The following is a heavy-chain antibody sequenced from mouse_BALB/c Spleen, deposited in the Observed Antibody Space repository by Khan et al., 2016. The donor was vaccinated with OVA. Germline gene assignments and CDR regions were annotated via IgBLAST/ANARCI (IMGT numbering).Heavy chain of an antibody. CDR1: GYTFTDYY. V-gene: IGHV1-26*01. CDR2: INPNNGDT. Sequence: EVQLQQSGPELVKPGASVKMSCKASGYTFTDYYMKWLKQCHGKSLEWIGDINPNNGDTFYNQKFKDKATLTVDKSSSTAYMQLNSLTSEDSAVFYCTRGLFDVWGAGTTVTVSS. J-gene: IGHJ1*01. CDR3: TRGLFDV.